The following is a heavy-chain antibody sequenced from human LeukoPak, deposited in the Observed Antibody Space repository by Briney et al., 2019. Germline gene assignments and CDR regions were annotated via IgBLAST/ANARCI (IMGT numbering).Heavy chain of an antibody. CDR3: ARELTTVTTSHFDY. CDR2: IIPLFGTA. CDR1: GGTVSSYA. V-gene: IGHV1-69*06. Sequence: ASVKVSCKASGGTVSSYAISWVRQAPGQGLEWMGGIIPLFGTANYAQNFQGRITITADTSTSTAYMELSSLRSEDTAVYYCARELTTVTTSHFDYWGQGTLVTVSS. D-gene: IGHD4-17*01. J-gene: IGHJ4*02.